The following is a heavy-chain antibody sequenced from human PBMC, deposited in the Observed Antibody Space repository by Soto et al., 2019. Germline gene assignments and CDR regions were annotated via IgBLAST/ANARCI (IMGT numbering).Heavy chain of an antibody. Sequence: QVQLVESGGGVVQPGRSLRLSCAASGFTFSSYGMHWVRQAPGKGLEWVAVISYDGSNKYYADSVKGRFTISRDNSKNTLYLQMNSLRAEDTAVYYCAKDRGPRSGKYYYYYGMDVWGQGTTVTVSS. CDR2: ISYDGSNK. CDR3: AKDRGPRSGKYYYYYGMDV. CDR1: GFTFSSYG. D-gene: IGHD3-10*01. J-gene: IGHJ6*02. V-gene: IGHV3-30*18.